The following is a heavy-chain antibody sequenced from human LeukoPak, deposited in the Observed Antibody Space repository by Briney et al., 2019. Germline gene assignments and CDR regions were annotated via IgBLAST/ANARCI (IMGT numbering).Heavy chain of an antibody. CDR2: IYYGGST. Sequence: PSETLSLTCTVSGGSISSSSYYWGWIRQPPGKGLEWIGSIYYGGSTYYNSSLKSRVTISVDISKNQFSLKVSPVTAADTAVYYCARARPFPLTIFGVVIIEGGYMDVWGKGTTVTVSS. V-gene: IGHV4-39*07. CDR1: GGSISSSSYY. J-gene: IGHJ6*03. D-gene: IGHD3-3*01. CDR3: ARARPFPLTIFGVVIIEGGYMDV.